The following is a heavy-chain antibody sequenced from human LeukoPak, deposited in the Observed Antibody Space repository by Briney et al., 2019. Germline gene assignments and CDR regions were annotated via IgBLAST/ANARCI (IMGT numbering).Heavy chain of an antibody. V-gene: IGHV3-49*04. J-gene: IGHJ4*02. Sequence: GGSLRLSCSASGFSLSDYGINWVRQAPGKGLEGVGFIRSKTSGGTEYGPSVKGRVIISRDESKNIAYLEMDSLKTEDKAVYYCNRWHIGGVSYSNVWGPGTLVTVSS. D-gene: IGHD2-15*01. CDR3: NRWHIGGVSYSNV. CDR2: IRSKTSGGT. CDR1: GFSLSDYG.